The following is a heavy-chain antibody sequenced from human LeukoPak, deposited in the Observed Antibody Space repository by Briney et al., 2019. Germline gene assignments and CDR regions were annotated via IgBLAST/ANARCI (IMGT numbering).Heavy chain of an antibody. CDR1: GGSISSHY. Sequence: SETLSLTCTVSGGSISSHYWSWIRQPPGKGLEWIGYIHYSGSTNYNPSLKSRVTISVDTSKNQFSLKLSSVTAADTAVYYCARGTIFGVVMSPYYMDVWGKGTTVTVSS. CDR2: IHYSGST. J-gene: IGHJ6*03. V-gene: IGHV4-59*11. D-gene: IGHD3-3*01. CDR3: ARGTIFGVVMSPYYMDV.